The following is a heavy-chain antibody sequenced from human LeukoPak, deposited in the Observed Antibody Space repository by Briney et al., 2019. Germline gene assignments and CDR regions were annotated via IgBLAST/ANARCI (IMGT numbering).Heavy chain of an antibody. CDR2: MNPNSGNT. CDR1: GYTFTSYD. J-gene: IGHJ3*02. Sequence: GSVKVSCKASGYTFTSYDINWVRQATGQGLEWMGWMNPNSGNTGYAQKFQGRVTMTRNTSISTAYMELSSLRSEDTAVYYCAAVPIRGSVYENYAFDIWGQGTMVTVSS. CDR3: AAVPIRGSVYENYAFDI. D-gene: IGHD5/OR15-5a*01. V-gene: IGHV1-8*01.